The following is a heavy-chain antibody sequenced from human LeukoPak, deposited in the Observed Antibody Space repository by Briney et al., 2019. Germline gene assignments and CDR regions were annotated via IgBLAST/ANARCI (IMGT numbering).Heavy chain of an antibody. J-gene: IGHJ4*02. CDR2: ISSGSSTI. Sequence: GGSLRLSCAASGFTFSSYSMNWVRQAPGKGLEWISYISSGSSTIYYADSVKGRFTISRDNAKNSLYLQMNILRAEDTAVYYCARGGSTTVTWAYWGQGTLVTVSS. CDR3: ARGGSTTVTWAY. CDR1: GFTFSSYS. D-gene: IGHD4-17*01. V-gene: IGHV3-48*01.